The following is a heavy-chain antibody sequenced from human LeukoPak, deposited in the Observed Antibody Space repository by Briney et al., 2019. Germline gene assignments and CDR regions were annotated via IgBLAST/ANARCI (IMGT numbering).Heavy chain of an antibody. CDR3: ARLGSSPTDYYYYYYGMDV. CDR2: ISIAGGTT. CDR1: GFTFSNYA. J-gene: IGHJ6*02. V-gene: IGHV3-23*01. D-gene: IGHD7-27*01. Sequence: GGSLRLSCAASGFTFSNYAMTWVRQAPGKGLEWVSGISIAGGTTDYADSVKGRFSISRDNSKNTLYLQMNSLRAEDTAVYYCARLGSSPTDYYYYYYGMDVWGQGTTVTVSS.